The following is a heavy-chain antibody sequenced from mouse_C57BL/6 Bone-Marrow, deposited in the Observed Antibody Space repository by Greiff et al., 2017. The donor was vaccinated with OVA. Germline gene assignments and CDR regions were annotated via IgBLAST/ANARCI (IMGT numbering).Heavy chain of an antibody. CDR1: GFNIKDDY. CDR2: IDPENGDT. CDR3: TTWDYGSSSFAY. Sequence: EVQVVESGAELVRPGASVKLSCTASGFNIKDDYMHWVKQRPEQGLEWIGWIDPENGDTEYASKFQGKATITADTSSNTAYLQLSSLTSEDTAVYYCTTWDYGSSSFAYWGQGTLVTVSA. J-gene: IGHJ3*01. V-gene: IGHV14-4*01. D-gene: IGHD1-1*01.